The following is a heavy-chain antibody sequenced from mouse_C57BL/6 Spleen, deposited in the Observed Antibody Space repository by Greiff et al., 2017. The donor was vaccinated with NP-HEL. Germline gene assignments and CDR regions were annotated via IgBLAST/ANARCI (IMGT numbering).Heavy chain of an antibody. CDR2: IDPSDSYT. CDR3: ARMVDSSGPYAMDY. V-gene: IGHV1-59*01. J-gene: IGHJ4*01. Sequence: QVQLQQPGAELVRPGTSVKLSCKASGYTFTSYWMHWVKQRPGQGLEWIGVIDPSDSYTNYNQKFKGKATLTVDTSSSTAYMQLSSLTSEDSAVYYCARMVDSSGPYAMDYWGQGTSVTVSS. D-gene: IGHD3-2*02. CDR1: GYTFTSYW.